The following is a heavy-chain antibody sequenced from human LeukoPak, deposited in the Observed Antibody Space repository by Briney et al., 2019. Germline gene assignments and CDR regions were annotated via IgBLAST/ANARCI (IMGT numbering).Heavy chain of an antibody. CDR2: ISGSGGRT. CDR1: GFTFSSYA. CDR3: AKGGESYRTGLDY. V-gene: IGHV3-23*01. Sequence: GGSLRLSCAASGFTFSSYAMSWVRQAPGKGLEWVSAISGSGGRTYHADSVKGRFTISRDNSKNTLYLQMNSLRAEDTAVYYCAKGGESYRTGLDYWGQGTLVTVSS. J-gene: IGHJ4*02. D-gene: IGHD1-26*01.